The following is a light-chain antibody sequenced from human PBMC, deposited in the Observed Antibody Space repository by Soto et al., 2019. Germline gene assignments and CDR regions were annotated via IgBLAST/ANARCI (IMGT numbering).Light chain of an antibody. J-gene: IGKJ2*01. V-gene: IGKV3-15*01. CDR1: QSVSSN. CDR3: QQYNNWPQT. Sequence: EIVMTQSPATLSVSPGERATLSCMASQSVSSNLAWYQQKPGQAPRLLIYGSSTRATGIPARFSGSGSGTAFTLTISSLQSEDFAVYYCQQYNNWPQTFGQGTKLEIK. CDR2: GSS.